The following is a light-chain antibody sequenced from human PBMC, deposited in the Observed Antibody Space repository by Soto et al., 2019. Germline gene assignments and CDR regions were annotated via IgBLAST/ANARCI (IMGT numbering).Light chain of an antibody. CDR2: WAS. V-gene: IGKV4-1*01. CDR3: QQYFSTPFT. J-gene: IGKJ3*01. CDR1: QSVLYSSNDKNY. Sequence: DIVMTQSPDYLAVSLGGRATINCKSSQSVLYSSNDKNYLAWYQQKPGQPPKLLFYWASTRESGVPDRFSGSGSGTDFTLTISSLQAEDVAVYYCQQYFSTPFTVGPGTKVHIK.